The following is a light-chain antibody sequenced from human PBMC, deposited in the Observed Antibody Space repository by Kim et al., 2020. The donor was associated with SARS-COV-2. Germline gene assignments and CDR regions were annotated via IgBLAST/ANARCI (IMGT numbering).Light chain of an antibody. CDR2: GKN. J-gene: IGLJ3*02. CDR1: RSRTHD. CDR3: NSRDISGFQWM. V-gene: IGLV3-19*01. Sequence: ALGETVRISCQGVRSRTHDASWCHKRTGHAPVLVIYGKNNRPSGIPDRFSGSNSANTASLSITGAQAEDEADYYCNSRDISGFQWMFGVGTQLT.